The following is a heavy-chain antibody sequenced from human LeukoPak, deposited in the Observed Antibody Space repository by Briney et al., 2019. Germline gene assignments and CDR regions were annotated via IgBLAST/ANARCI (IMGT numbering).Heavy chain of an antibody. CDR1: GYTFTSYA. V-gene: IGHV7-4-1*02. D-gene: IGHD3-3*01. Sequence: ASVKVSCKASGYTFTSYAMNWVRQAPGQGLEWMGWINTNTGNPTYAQGFTGRFGFSLDTSVSTAYLQISSLKAEDTAVYYCAIFVGHYDFWSGSPGWGQGTLVTVSS. CDR3: AIFVGHYDFWSGSPG. CDR2: INTNTGNP. J-gene: IGHJ4*02.